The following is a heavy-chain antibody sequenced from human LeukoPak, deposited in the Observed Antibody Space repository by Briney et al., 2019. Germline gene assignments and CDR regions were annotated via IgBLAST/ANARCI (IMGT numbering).Heavy chain of an antibody. D-gene: IGHD3-16*02. CDR1: GGSFSGYY. CDR2: INHSGST. CDR3: AREPAHYDYVWGSYRSLYYFDY. Sequence: SETLSLTCAVYGGSFSGYYWSWIRQPPGKGLEWIGEINHSGSTNYNPSLKSRVTISVDTSKNQFSLKLSSVTAADTAVYYCAREPAHYDYVWGSYRSLYYFDYWGQGTLVTVSS. V-gene: IGHV4-34*01. J-gene: IGHJ4*02.